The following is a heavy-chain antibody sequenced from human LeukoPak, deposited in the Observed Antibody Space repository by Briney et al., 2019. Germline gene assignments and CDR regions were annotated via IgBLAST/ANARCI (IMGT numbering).Heavy chain of an antibody. CDR2: IKEDGSEK. D-gene: IGHD6-19*01. CDR1: GFTFSTYW. J-gene: IGHJ4*02. Sequence: GGSLRLSCAASGFTFSTYWVGWVRQAPGKGLEWLGNIKEDGSEKNYVDFVKGRFTISRDNAKNSLSLQMNSLRVEDTAVYYCARERGWLTSDYWGQGTLVNVSS. CDR3: ARERGWLTSDY. V-gene: IGHV3-7*03.